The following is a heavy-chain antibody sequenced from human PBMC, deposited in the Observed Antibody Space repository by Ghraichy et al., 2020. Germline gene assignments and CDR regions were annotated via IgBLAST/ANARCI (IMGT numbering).Heavy chain of an antibody. CDR1: GGSISSGGYY. J-gene: IGHJ5*02. Sequence: SQTLSLTCTVSGGSISSGGYYWSWIRQHPGKGLEWIGYIYYSGSTYYNPSLKSRVTISVDTSKNQFSLKLSSVTAADTAVYYCARLEFHGDYGGGWFDPWGQGTLVTVSS. CDR2: IYYSGST. D-gene: IGHD4-17*01. V-gene: IGHV4-31*03. CDR3: ARLEFHGDYGGGWFDP.